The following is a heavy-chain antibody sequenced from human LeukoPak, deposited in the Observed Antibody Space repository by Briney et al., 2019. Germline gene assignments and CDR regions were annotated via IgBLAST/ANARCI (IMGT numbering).Heavy chain of an antibody. CDR3: ARVGATVTTNY. V-gene: IGHV3-21*01. CDR2: ISSSSYI. D-gene: IGHD4-17*01. Sequence: GGSLRLSCAASGFTFSSYSMNWVRQAPGKGLEWVSSISSSSYIYYADSVKGRFTISRDNAKNSLYLQMNSLRAEDTAVYYCARVGATVTTNYWGQGTLVTVSS. CDR1: GFTFSSYS. J-gene: IGHJ4*02.